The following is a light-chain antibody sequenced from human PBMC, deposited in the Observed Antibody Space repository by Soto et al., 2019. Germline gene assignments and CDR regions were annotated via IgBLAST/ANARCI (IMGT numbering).Light chain of an antibody. CDR2: AVN. V-gene: IGLV2-14*01. CDR3: SSYTSTNNHVI. J-gene: IGLJ2*01. Sequence: QSALTQPASVSGSPGQSITISCTGSSSDVGGYDLVSWYQHYPGKAPKLMIYAVNNRPSGVSDRFSGSKSGNTASLTISGLQAEDEGDYYCSSYTSTNNHVIFGGGTKVTVL. CDR1: SSDVGGYDL.